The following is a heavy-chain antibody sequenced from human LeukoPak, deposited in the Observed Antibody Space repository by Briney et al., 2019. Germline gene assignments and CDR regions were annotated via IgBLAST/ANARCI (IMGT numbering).Heavy chain of an antibody. Sequence: GGSLRLSCAASGFTFNTSGMTWLRQAPGKGPEWVANIKQDGSEKDYLDSVKGRFTISRDNARNSLYLQMNSLRAEDTAVYYCGRDSVVVAPAAPDYWGQGTLVTVSS. CDR1: GFTFNTSG. CDR2: IKQDGSEK. CDR3: GRDSVVVAPAAPDY. D-gene: IGHD2-2*01. J-gene: IGHJ4*02. V-gene: IGHV3-7*01.